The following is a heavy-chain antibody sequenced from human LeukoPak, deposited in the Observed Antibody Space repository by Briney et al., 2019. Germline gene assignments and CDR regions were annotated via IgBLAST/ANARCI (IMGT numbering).Heavy chain of an antibody. CDR2: SSWNSGSI. Sequence: GRSLRLSCAASGFTFDDYAMDWVRQAPGKGLEWVSGSSWNSGSIGYADSVKGRFTISRDNAKNSLYLQMNSLRAEDTALYYCAKDYYYDSSGYSDAFDIWGPGTMVTVSS. V-gene: IGHV3-9*01. D-gene: IGHD3-22*01. J-gene: IGHJ3*02. CDR3: AKDYYYDSSGYSDAFDI. CDR1: GFTFDDYA.